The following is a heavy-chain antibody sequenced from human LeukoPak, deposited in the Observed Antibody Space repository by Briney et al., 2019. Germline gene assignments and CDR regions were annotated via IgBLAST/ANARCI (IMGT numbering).Heavy chain of an antibody. CDR3: ARAVEDYFDY. V-gene: IGHV4-30-4*01. CDR1: GGSISSPDYY. CDR2: IFSSGNT. Sequence: SETLSLTCTVSGGSISSPDYYWSWIRQSPEKGLEWIGYIFSSGNTYFNPSLKSRISISIDTSNNQFSLKLSSVTAADTAVYYCARAVEDYFDYWGQGTLVTVSS. J-gene: IGHJ4*02.